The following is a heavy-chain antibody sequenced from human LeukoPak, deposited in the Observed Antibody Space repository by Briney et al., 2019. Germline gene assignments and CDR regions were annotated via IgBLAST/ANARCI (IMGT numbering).Heavy chain of an antibody. CDR1: CGSINNYY. D-gene: IGHD2-15*01. V-gene: IGHV4-4*07. J-gene: IGHJ3*02. CDR3: ARGRYCSDDICSGGDAFDI. CDR2: VYTRGST. Sequence: SETLSLTCTVSCGSINNYYWSCIRQPAGKGLEWIGRVYTRGSTNYNPSLKSRVTMSVDTSKNPFSLKLSSVTAADTAVYYCARGRYCSDDICSGGDAFDIWGQGTMVSVSS.